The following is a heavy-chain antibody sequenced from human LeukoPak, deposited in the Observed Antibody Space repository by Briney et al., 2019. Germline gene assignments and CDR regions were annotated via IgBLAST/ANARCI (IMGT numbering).Heavy chain of an antibody. J-gene: IGHJ4*02. Sequence: PGGSLRLSCAASGFTFSSYSMNWVRQAPGKGLEWVSSISSSSSYIHYADSVKGRFTISRDNAKNSLYLQMNSLRAEDTAVYYCARDRGAPDYWGQGTLVTVSS. V-gene: IGHV3-21*01. D-gene: IGHD3-10*01. CDR1: GFTFSSYS. CDR2: ISSSSSYI. CDR3: ARDRGAPDY.